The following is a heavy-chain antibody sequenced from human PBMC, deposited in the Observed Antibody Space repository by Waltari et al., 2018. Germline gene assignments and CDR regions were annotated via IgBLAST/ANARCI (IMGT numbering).Heavy chain of an antibody. D-gene: IGHD7-27*01. CDR1: GFTFSSYA. CDR2: IYSGGST. J-gene: IGHJ3*02. V-gene: IGHV3-23*03. CDR3: AKHLGNDAFDI. Sequence: EVQLLESGGGLVQPGGSLRLSCAASGFTFSSYAMRWVRQSPGKGLEWVSVIYSGGSTYYADSMKGRFTITTDNSKNTLYLQMNSLRAEYTAVYYCAKHLGNDAFDIWGQGTMVTVSS.